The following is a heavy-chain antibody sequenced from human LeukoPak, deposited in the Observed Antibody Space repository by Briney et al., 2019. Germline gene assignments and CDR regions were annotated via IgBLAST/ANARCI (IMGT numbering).Heavy chain of an antibody. CDR2: ISGSGGST. CDR1: GFTVSSNY. CDR3: AKRPTVVTPNYFDY. V-gene: IGHV3-23*01. D-gene: IGHD4-23*01. J-gene: IGHJ4*02. Sequence: GGSLRLSCAASGFTVSSNYMSWVRQAPGKGLEWVSAISGSGGSTYYADSVKGRFTISRDNSKNTLYLQMNSLRAEDTAVYYCAKRPTVVTPNYFDYWGQGTLVTVSS.